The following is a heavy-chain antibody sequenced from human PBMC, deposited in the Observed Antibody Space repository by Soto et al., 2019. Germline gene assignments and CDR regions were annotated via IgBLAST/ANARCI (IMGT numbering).Heavy chain of an antibody. J-gene: IGHJ6*02. CDR3: AKRRGSGSYAYYYYGMDV. CDR2: ISGSGGIT. V-gene: IGHV3-23*01. CDR1: GFTFSSYA. D-gene: IGHD3-10*01. Sequence: SLRLSCGASGFTFSSYAMSWVRQAPGKGLDWVSVISGSGGITYYADSVKGRFTISRDNSKNTLYLQMNSLRAEDTAVYYCAKRRGSGSYAYYYYGMDVWGQGTTVTVSS.